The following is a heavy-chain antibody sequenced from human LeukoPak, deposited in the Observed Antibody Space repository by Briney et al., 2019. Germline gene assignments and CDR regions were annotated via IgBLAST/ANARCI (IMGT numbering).Heavy chain of an antibody. J-gene: IGHJ6*02. CDR2: IYTSGST. Sequence: SQSLSLTCTVAGGSLSSGSYYWGWIRQPAGKGLEWIGRIYTSGSTNYNPHHKNRVTRSVDTSNNQFAQKLSSVTAADTAVYYCARIGYEYWSGLEYVMDVWGQGTTVTVSS. D-gene: IGHD3-3*01. V-gene: IGHV4-61*02. CDR3: ARIGYEYWSGLEYVMDV. CDR1: GGSLSSGSYY.